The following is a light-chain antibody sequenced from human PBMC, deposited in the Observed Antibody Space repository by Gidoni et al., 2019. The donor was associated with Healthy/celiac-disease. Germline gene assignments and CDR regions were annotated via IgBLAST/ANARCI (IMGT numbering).Light chain of an antibody. Sequence: DIQMTQSPSSLSASVGDRVTITCRASQSISSYLNWYQQKPGKAPKLLIYAASSLQSGVPSRFSGSGSGIDFTLTSSSLQPEDFATYYGQQSYSTPATFGQGTKLEIK. CDR1: QSISSY. CDR3: QQSYSTPAT. J-gene: IGKJ2*01. V-gene: IGKV1-39*01. CDR2: AAS.